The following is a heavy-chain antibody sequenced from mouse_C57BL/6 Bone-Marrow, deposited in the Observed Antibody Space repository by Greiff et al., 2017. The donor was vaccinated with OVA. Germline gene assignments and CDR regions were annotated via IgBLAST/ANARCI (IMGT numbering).Heavy chain of an antibody. V-gene: IGHV1-4*01. Sequence: QVQLQQSGAELARPGASVKMSCKASGYTFTSYTLHWVKQRPGQGLVWIGYINSSSGYTKYNQKFKDKATLTADKSSSTADMQLSSLTAEDAAVYYCAKGYVENCDYWGQGTTLTVSS. CDR2: INSSSGYT. CDR1: GYTFTSYT. J-gene: IGHJ2*01. D-gene: IGHD3-1*01. CDR3: AKGYVENCDY.